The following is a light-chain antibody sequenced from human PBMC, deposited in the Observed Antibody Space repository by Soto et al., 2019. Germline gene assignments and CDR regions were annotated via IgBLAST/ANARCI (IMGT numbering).Light chain of an antibody. CDR1: QGISNY. CDR3: QQLNSYPL. Sequence: DIQLTQSPSFLSASVGDRVTITCRASQGISNYLAWYQQKPGKAPNLLIYAASTLQSGVPSRFGGSGSGTEFILTISSLQPEDFATYYCQQLNSYPLFGQGTKLEIK. CDR2: AAS. J-gene: IGKJ2*01. V-gene: IGKV1-9*01.